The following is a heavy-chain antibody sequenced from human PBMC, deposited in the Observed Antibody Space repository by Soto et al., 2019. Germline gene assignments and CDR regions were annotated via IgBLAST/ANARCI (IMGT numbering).Heavy chain of an antibody. CDR2: ITTSSAYI. J-gene: IGHJ5*02. Sequence: EVQLVESGGGLVKPGGSLRLSCAASGFTFNTYDMNWVSLAPGKGLEWVSSITTSSAYIYYADSLKGRITISRDNAKNSLFLQMNSLRAEDTAVYYCVRSGTARLLRHSWFDTWGQGTLVTVSS. D-gene: IGHD2-21*01. CDR1: GFTFNTYD. CDR3: VRSGTARLLRHSWFDT. V-gene: IGHV3-21*01.